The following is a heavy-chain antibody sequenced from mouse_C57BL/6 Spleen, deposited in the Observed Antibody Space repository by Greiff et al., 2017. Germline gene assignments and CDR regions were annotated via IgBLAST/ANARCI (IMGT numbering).Heavy chain of an antibody. CDR2: INPNYGTT. J-gene: IGHJ2*01. D-gene: IGHD1-1*01. CDR1: GYSFTDYN. V-gene: IGHV1-39*01. CDR3: ARTSYGSSYDYFDY. Sequence: VQLQQSGPELVKPGASVKISCKASGYSFTDYNMNWVKKSNGKSLEWIGVINPNYGTTSYNQKFKGKATLTVDQSSSTAYMQLNSLTSEDSAVYYCARTSYGSSYDYFDYWGQGTTLTVSS.